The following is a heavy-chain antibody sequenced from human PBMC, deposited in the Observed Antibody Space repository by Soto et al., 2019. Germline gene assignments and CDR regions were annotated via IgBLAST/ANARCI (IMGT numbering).Heavy chain of an antibody. D-gene: IGHD3-9*01. CDR1: GGSIRSYY. CDR3: ARGDYDILTGYPYYFDY. V-gene: IGHV4-59*01. Sequence: PSETLSLTCTVSGGSIRSYYWSWIRQPPGKGLEWIGYIYYSGSTNYNPSLKSRVTISVDTSKNQLSLKLSSVTAADTAVYYCARGDYDILTGYPYYFDYWGQGTLVTVSS. CDR2: IYYSGST. J-gene: IGHJ4*02.